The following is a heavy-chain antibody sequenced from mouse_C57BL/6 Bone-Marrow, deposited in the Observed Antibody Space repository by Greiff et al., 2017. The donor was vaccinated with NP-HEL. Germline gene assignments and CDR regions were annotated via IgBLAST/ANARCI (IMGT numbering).Heavy chain of an antibody. CDR1: GYSFTGYY. V-gene: IGHV1-42*01. CDR3: AREKEYDYDGYYFDY. CDR2: INPSTGGT. Sequence: EVKLVESGPELVKPGASVKISCKASGYSFTGYYMNWVKQSPEKSLEWIGEINPSTGGTTYNQKFKAKATLTVDKSSSTAYMQLKSLTSEDSAVYYCAREKEYDYDGYYFDYWGQGTTLTVSS. D-gene: IGHD2-4*01. J-gene: IGHJ2*01.